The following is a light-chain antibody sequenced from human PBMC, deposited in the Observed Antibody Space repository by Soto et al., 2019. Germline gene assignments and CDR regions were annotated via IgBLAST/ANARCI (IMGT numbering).Light chain of an antibody. V-gene: IGKV3D-20*02. J-gene: IGKJ1*01. CDR1: QSVSSSY. CDR3: HQRQRWPRT. CDR2: GAS. Sequence: EIVMTQSPATLSVSQGERATLSCRASQSVSSSYLAWYQQKPGQAPRLLVYGASSRATGIPDRFSGSGSGTDFTLTITSLEPEDFAFYYCHQRQRWPRTFGQGTKVDI.